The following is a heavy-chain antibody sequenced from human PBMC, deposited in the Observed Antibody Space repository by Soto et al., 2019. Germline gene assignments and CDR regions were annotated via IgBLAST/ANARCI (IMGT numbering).Heavy chain of an antibody. CDR2: IYYSGST. V-gene: IGHV4-39*01. Sequence: PSETLSLTCTVSGDSISSSRFYWGWIRQPPGKGLEWIGSIYYSGSTYYNPSLKSRVSISVDTSRIHFSLKLISVTAADTAVYYCARQSYDSRDYFDSWGQGTLVTVS. J-gene: IGHJ4*02. D-gene: IGHD3-22*01. CDR1: GDSISSSRFY. CDR3: ARQSYDSRDYFDS.